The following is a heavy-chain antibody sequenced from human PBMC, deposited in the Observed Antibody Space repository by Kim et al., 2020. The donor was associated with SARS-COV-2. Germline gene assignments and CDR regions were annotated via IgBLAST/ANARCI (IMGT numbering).Heavy chain of an antibody. CDR1: GDSVSSNSAA. CDR2: TYYRSKWYN. V-gene: IGHV6-1*01. CDR3: ARGSTSGVERHYYYYSGLDV. D-gene: IGHD1-1*01. Sequence: SQTLSLTCAISGDSVSSNSAAWNWIRQSPSRGLEWLGRTYYRSKWYNDYAVSVKSRITINPDTSKNQFSLQLNSVTPEDTAVYYCARGSTSGVERHYYYYSGLDVWGQGTTVTVSS. J-gene: IGHJ6*02.